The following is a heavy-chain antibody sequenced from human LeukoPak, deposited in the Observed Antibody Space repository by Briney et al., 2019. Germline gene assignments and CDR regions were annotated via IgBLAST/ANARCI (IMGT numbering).Heavy chain of an antibody. V-gene: IGHV3-21*01. D-gene: IGHD1-14*01. Sequence: PGGSLRLSCAASGFTFGSYSMNWVRQAPGKGLEWVSSISSSSSYIFYADSMKGRFTISRDNTKNTLYVQMNSLRAEDTALYYCARDFRTNCYYYMDVWGKGTTVTVSS. CDR1: GFTFGSYS. CDR3: ARDFRTNCYYYMDV. J-gene: IGHJ6*03. CDR2: ISSSSSYI.